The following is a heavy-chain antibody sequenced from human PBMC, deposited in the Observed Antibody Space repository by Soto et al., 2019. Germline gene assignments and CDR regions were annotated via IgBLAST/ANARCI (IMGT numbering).Heavy chain of an antibody. V-gene: IGHV3-33*01. CDR1: GFTFSSYG. Sequence: GGSLRLSCAASGFTFSSYGMHWVRQAPGKGLEWVAVIWYDGSNKYYADSVKGRFTISRDNSKNTLYLEMNSLRAEDTAVYYCARDRAYDFWSGYLPYYYGMDVWGQGTTVTVSS. D-gene: IGHD3-3*01. CDR2: IWYDGSNK. J-gene: IGHJ6*02. CDR3: ARDRAYDFWSGYLPYYYGMDV.